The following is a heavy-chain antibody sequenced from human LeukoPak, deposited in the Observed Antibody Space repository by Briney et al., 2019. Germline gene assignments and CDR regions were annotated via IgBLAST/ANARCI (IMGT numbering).Heavy chain of an antibody. D-gene: IGHD3-22*01. V-gene: IGHV3-23*01. CDR3: AKDRYYDNSGNHFESEK. J-gene: IGHJ4*02. CDR1: GFSFSTYG. CDR2: ISGSGGRT. Sequence: GGSLRLSCAVSGFSFSTYGMSWVRQAPGKGLDWVSAISGSGGRTSYADSVAGRFTVSRDNSRNTLYLQMNNLRAEDTALYYCAKDRYYDNSGNHFESEKWGQGTLVTVSS.